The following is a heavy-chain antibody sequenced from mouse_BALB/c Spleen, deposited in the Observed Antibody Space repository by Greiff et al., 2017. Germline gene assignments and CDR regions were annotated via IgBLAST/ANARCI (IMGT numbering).Heavy chain of an antibody. CDR3: ARDPYGNYDY. J-gene: IGHJ2*01. CDR1: GFTFSSYA. Sequence: EVKLVESGGGLVKPGGSLKLSCAASGFTFSSYAMSWVRQTPEKRLEWVASISSGGSTYYPDSVKGRFTISRDNARNILYLQMSSLRSEDTAMYYCARDPYGNYDYWGQGTTLTVSS. CDR2: ISSGGST. V-gene: IGHV5-6-5*01. D-gene: IGHD2-1*01.